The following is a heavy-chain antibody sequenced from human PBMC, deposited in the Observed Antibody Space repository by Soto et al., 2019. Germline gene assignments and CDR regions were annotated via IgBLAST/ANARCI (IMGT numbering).Heavy chain of an antibody. CDR3: ARGRRRGYYYDSSGTRRAFDI. CDR1: DRSFSGDY. D-gene: IGHD3-22*01. Sequence: PSGSAWQSFAVYDRSFSGDYWSWIRQPPGKGLEWIGEINHSGSTNYNPSLKSRVTISVDTSKNQFSLKLSSVTAADTAVYYCARGRRRGYYYDSSGTRRAFDIWGQGTMVTVSS. V-gene: IGHV4-34*01. CDR2: INHSGST. J-gene: IGHJ3*02.